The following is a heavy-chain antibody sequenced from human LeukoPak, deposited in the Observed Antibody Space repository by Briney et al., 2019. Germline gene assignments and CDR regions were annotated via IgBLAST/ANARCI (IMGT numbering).Heavy chain of an antibody. J-gene: IGHJ5*02. CDR1: GGSFSGYY. D-gene: IGHD5-18*01. CDR3: ARGGRYSYGFLIWFDP. Sequence: SETLSVTCAVYGGSFSGYYWSWLRQPPGKGLEWIGEINHSGSTNYNPSLKSRVTISVDTSKNQFSLKLSSVTAADTAVYYCARGGRYSYGFLIWFDPWGQGTLVTVSS. V-gene: IGHV4-34*01. CDR2: INHSGST.